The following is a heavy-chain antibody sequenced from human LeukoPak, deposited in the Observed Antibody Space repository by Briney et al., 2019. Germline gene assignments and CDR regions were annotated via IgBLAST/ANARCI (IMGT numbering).Heavy chain of an antibody. CDR1: GFTFSSYA. CDR2: ISYDGSNK. D-gene: IGHD6-19*01. V-gene: IGHV3-30-3*01. CDR3: AKDPGMAVAGYYMDV. Sequence: GRSLRLSCAASGFTFSSYAMHWVRQALGKGLEWVAVISYDGSNKYYADSVKGRFTISRDNSKNTLYLQMNSLRTEDTAVYYCAKDPGMAVAGYYMDVWGKGTTVTVSS. J-gene: IGHJ6*03.